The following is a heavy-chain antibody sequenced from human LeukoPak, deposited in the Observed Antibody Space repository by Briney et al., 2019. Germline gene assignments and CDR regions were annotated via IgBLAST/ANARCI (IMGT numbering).Heavy chain of an antibody. V-gene: IGHV4-38-2*01. D-gene: IGHD4-11*01. Sequence: SETQSLTCAVSGYSISSGFYWGWIRQPPGKGLEWIGNIYHSGSTYYNPSLKSRVTLSVDTSKNQFSLKLSSVTAADTAVYYCASLNNYVPVYWGQGTLVTVSS. CDR1: GYSISSGFY. CDR2: IYHSGST. J-gene: IGHJ4*02. CDR3: ASLNNYVPVY.